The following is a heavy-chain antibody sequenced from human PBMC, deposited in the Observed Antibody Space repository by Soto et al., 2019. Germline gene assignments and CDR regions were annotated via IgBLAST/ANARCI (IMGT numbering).Heavy chain of an antibody. J-gene: IGHJ4*02. CDR1: GGSISSGGYY. Sequence: SETLSLTCTVSGGSISSGGYYWSWIRQHPGKGLEWIGYIYYSGSTYYNPSLKSRVTISVDTSKNQFSLKLSSVTAADTAVYYCARACSGYDSSGYFPYFDYWGQGTLVTVSS. CDR3: ARACSGYDSSGYFPYFDY. CDR2: IYYSGST. D-gene: IGHD3-22*01. V-gene: IGHV4-31*03.